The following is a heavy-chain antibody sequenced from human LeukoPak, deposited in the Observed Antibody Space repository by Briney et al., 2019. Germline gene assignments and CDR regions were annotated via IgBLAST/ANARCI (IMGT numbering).Heavy chain of an antibody. Sequence: GGSLRLSCAASGFTLSGSAMHWVRQASGKGLEWVGRIRSKANSYATAYAASVKGRFTISRDNAKNSLYLQMNSLRAEDTAVYYCARDPWSYYYYMDVWGKGTTVTVSS. CDR2: IRSKANSYAT. J-gene: IGHJ6*03. CDR1: GFTLSGSA. CDR3: ARDPWSYYYYMDV. V-gene: IGHV3-73*01.